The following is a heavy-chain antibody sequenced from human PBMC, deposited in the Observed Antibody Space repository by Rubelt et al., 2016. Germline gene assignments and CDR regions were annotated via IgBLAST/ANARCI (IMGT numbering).Heavy chain of an antibody. CDR3: ARDHSEMATILGYYFDY. Sequence: QVQLVESGGGVAQPGRSLRLSCAASGFTFSSYGMHWVRQAPGKGLEWVAVIWYDGSNKYYADSVKGRFTISRDNSKNTLYLQMNSLRAEDTAVYYCARDHSEMATILGYYFDYWGQGTLVTVSS. CDR2: IWYDGSNK. V-gene: IGHV3-33*01. D-gene: IGHD5-24*01. J-gene: IGHJ4*02. CDR1: GFTFSSYG.